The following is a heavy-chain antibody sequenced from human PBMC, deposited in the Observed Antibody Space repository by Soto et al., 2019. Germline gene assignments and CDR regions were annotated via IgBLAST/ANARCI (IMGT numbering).Heavy chain of an antibody. CDR2: INAGNGNT. V-gene: IGHV1-3*01. J-gene: IGHJ4*02. CDR3: ARVAPRIAVAGLGGEGVIVY. CDR1: GYTFTSYA. D-gene: IGHD6-19*01. Sequence: QVQLVQSGAEVKKPGASVKVSCKASGYTFTSYAMHWVRQAPGQRLAWMGWINAGNGNTKYSQKFQGRVTITRDTSASTTYMERSSLRSEDTAVYYCARVAPRIAVAGLGGEGVIVYWGQGTPVTVSS.